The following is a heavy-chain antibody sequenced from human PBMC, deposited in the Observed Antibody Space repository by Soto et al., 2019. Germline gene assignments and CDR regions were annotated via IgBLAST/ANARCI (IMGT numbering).Heavy chain of an antibody. D-gene: IGHD2-2*01. CDR3: AKPYCSSTSCYLGSGYYYGMDV. J-gene: IGHJ6*02. V-gene: IGHV3-23*01. Sequence: GGSLRLSCAASGFTFSSYAMSWVRQAPGKGLEWDSAISGSGGSTYYADSVKGRFTISRDNSKNTLYLQMNSLRAEDTAVYYCAKPYCSSTSCYLGSGYYYGMDVWGQGTTVTVYS. CDR2: ISGSGGST. CDR1: GFTFSSYA.